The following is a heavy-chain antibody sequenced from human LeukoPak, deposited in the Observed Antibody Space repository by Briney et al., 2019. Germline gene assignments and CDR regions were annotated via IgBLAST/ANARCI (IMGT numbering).Heavy chain of an antibody. CDR3: AKDRGGSHYYFDY. V-gene: IGHV1-46*01. CDR2: INPNDGST. J-gene: IGHJ4*02. Sequence: GASVKVSCKVSGYSFTSNYIHWVRQAPGQGLEWMGIINPNDGSTSYAQKFQGRATMTRDTSTSTVYMVLSSLRSEDTAVYYCAKDRGGSHYYFDYWGQGTLVTVSS. D-gene: IGHD2-15*01. CDR1: GYSFTSNY.